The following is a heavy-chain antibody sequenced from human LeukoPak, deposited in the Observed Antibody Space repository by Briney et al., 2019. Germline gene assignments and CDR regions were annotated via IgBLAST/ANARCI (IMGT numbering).Heavy chain of an antibody. D-gene: IGHD3-10*01. Sequence: PSETLSLTCTVSGYSISNGYYWGWIRQPPGKGLEWIGNIYHSGSTYYNPSLKSRVTISVDTSKNQFSLKLSSVTAADTAVYYCARGAGELYYYGSEYYMDVWGKGTTVTVSS. V-gene: IGHV4-38-2*02. CDR2: IYHSGST. CDR3: ARGAGELYYYGSEYYMDV. J-gene: IGHJ6*03. CDR1: GYSISNGYY.